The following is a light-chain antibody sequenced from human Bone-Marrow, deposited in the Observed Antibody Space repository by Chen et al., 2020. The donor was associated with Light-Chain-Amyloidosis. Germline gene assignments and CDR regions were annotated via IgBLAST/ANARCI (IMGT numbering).Light chain of an antibody. CDR3: SSFTNSNTWV. J-gene: IGLJ3*02. Sequence: QSALTQPPSVSGSPGQSFPISCTGTSSDIGNLNRVSWHQQPPGTAPKLMIYEVSNRPSGVPERFSGSKSGNTAALTISGLQAEDEAKYYCSSFTNSNTWVFGGGTRLTVL. CDR1: SSDIGNLNR. V-gene: IGLV2-18*02. CDR2: EVS.